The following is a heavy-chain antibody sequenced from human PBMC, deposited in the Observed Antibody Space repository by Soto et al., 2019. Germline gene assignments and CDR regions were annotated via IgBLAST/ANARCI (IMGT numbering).Heavy chain of an antibody. CDR3: AHSLTYCDFWSAFNR. V-gene: IGHV2-5*02. D-gene: IGHD3-3*01. CDR2: IYWDDDK. J-gene: IGHJ5*02. Sequence: QITLKESGPTLVKPTQTLTLTCTFSGFSLSTSGVGVGWIRQPPGKALEWLALIYWDDDKRYSPSLKSRLTLTKDTSKNHVVLTMTNMDPVDTATYYCAHSLTYCDFWSAFNRWGQGTLVTVSS. CDR1: GFSLSTSGVG.